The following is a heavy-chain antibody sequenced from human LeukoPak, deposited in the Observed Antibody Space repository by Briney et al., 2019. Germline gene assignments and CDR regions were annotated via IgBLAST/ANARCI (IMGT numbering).Heavy chain of an antibody. Sequence: SETLSLTCTVSGGSISSYYWSWIRQPPGKGLEWIGYIYYSGSTNYNPSLKSRVTISVDTSKNQFSLKLSLVTAADTAMYYCARTKIVTWFDPWGQGTLVTVSS. CDR2: IYYSGST. J-gene: IGHJ5*02. CDR3: ARTKIVTWFDP. D-gene: IGHD2/OR15-2a*01. V-gene: IGHV4-59*12. CDR1: GGSISSYY.